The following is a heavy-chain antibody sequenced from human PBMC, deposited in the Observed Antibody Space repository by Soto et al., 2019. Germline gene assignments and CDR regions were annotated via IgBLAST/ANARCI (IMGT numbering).Heavy chain of an antibody. J-gene: IGHJ3*02. Sequence: EVQLLESGGGLVQPGGSLRLSCAASGFTFSSYAMSWVLQAPGKGLEWVSAISGSGGSTYYADSVKGRFTISRDNTKNPLYLQMNSLRAEDTVVYYCAKDQGVLWFGEFPSDAFDIWGQGTMVTVSS. D-gene: IGHD3-10*01. CDR3: AKDQGVLWFGEFPSDAFDI. CDR1: GFTFSSYA. CDR2: ISGSGGST. V-gene: IGHV3-23*01.